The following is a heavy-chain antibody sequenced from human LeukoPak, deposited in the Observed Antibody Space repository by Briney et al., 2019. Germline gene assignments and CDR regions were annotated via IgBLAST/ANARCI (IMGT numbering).Heavy chain of an antibody. CDR3: ARDLMSSSSFYYYYYMDV. D-gene: IGHD6-6*01. CDR1: GFTFSSYS. CDR2: ISSSSSYI. Sequence: PGGSLRLSCAASGFTFSSYSMNWVRQAPGKGLEWVSSISSSSSYIYYADSVKGRFTISRDNAKNSLYLQMNSLRAEDTAVYYCARDLMSSSSFYYYYYMDVWGKGTTVTVSS. J-gene: IGHJ6*03. V-gene: IGHV3-21*01.